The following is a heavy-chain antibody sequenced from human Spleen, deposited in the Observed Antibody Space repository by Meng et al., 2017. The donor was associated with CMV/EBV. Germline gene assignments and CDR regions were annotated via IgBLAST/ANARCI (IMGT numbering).Heavy chain of an antibody. Sequence: GESLKISCAASGFTFSNNAMHWVRQAPGKGLHWVAIISYDGRNNYYADSVKGRFTICRDNAKNSLYLQMNSLRAEDTAVYYCARGKFGGGDPNEYFQHWGQGTLVTVSS. CDR2: ISYDGRNN. D-gene: IGHD2-21*01. CDR3: ARGKFGGGDPNEYFQH. CDR1: GFTFSNNA. J-gene: IGHJ1*01. V-gene: IGHV3-30*04.